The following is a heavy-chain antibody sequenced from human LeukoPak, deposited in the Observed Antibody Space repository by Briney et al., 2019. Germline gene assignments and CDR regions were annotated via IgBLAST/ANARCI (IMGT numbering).Heavy chain of an antibody. D-gene: IGHD5-18*01. V-gene: IGHV3-7*01. CDR1: GLTFRSYW. CDR3: ARGYSSDY. Sequence: PGRSLRLSCAASGLTFRSYWMSWVRQAPGKGLEWVANIKQDGSEKYYVDSVKGRFTISRDNAKNSLYLQMDSLRVEDTAVYYCARGYSSDYWGQGTLVTVSS. J-gene: IGHJ4*02. CDR2: IKQDGSEK.